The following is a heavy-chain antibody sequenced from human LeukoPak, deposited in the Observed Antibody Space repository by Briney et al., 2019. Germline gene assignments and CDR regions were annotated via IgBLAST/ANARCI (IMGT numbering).Heavy chain of an antibody. CDR3: ARDEYDGDY. V-gene: IGHV1-18*01. Sequence: ASVKVSCKASGYTFTSYGISWVRQAPGQGLEWMGWISVYNGHTNYAQKFQGRVTMTTDTSTSIVYMELRSLRSDDTAVYYCARDEYDGDYWGQGTLVTVSS. CDR1: GYTFTSYG. J-gene: IGHJ4*02. CDR2: ISVYNGHT. D-gene: IGHD3-3*01.